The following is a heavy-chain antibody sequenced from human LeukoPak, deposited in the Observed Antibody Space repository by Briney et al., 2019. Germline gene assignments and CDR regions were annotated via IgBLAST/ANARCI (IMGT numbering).Heavy chain of an antibody. CDR3: ARDRSGWYDS. V-gene: IGHV3-53*01. CDR1: GFTFSSYG. D-gene: IGHD3-3*01. Sequence: GRSLRLSCAASGFTFSSYGMHWVRQAPGKGLEWVSVIYSGGSTYYADSVKGRFTISRDISKNTLYLQMNSLRAEDTAVYYCARDRSGWYDSWGQGTLVTVS. CDR2: IYSGGST. J-gene: IGHJ5*01.